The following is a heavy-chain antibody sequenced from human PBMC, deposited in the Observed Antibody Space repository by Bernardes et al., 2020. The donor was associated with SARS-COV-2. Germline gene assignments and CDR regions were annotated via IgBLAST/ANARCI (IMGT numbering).Heavy chain of an antibody. Sequence: GGSLRLSCTTSGFTFGDHAISWFRQAPGKGLEWVCFIRSKAQGATTEYAASVKGRFTISRDDSKSVGYLQMNSLKTEDTATYYCTRGAVRALIWGQGTLVTVSS. CDR3: TRGAVRALI. V-gene: IGHV3-49*03. CDR1: GFTFGDHA. CDR2: IRSKAQGATT. J-gene: IGHJ4*02. D-gene: IGHD3-10*01.